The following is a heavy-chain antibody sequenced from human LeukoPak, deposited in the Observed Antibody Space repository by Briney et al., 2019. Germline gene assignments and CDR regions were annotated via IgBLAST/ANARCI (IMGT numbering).Heavy chain of an antibody. CDR1: GFTFSSYG. Sequence: PGRSLRLSCAASGFTFSSYGMHWVRQAPGKGLEWVAVIWYDGSNKYYADSVKGRFTISRDNSKNTLYLQMNSLRAEDTAVYYCAFDSSGYYWYFDYWGQGTLVTVSS. CDR2: IWYDGSNK. J-gene: IGHJ4*02. D-gene: IGHD3-22*01. V-gene: IGHV3-33*01. CDR3: AFDSSGYYWYFDY.